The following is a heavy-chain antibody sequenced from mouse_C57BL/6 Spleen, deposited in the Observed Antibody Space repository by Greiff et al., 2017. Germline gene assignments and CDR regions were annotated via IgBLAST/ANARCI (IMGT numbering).Heavy chain of an antibody. CDR2: IDPSDSYT. Sequence: QVQLQQSGAELVMPGASVKLSCKASGYTFTSYWMHWVKQRPGQGLEWIGEIDPSDSYTNYNQKFKGKSTLTVDKSSSTAYMQLSSLTSEDSAVYYCARQVHYGSSPYYFDYWGQGTTLTVSS. V-gene: IGHV1-69*01. CDR3: ARQVHYGSSPYYFDY. D-gene: IGHD1-1*01. CDR1: GYTFTSYW. J-gene: IGHJ2*01.